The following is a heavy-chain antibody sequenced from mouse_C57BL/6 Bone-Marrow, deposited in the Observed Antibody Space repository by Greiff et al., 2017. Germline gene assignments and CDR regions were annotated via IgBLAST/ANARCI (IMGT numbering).Heavy chain of an antibody. V-gene: IGHV1-55*01. CDR1: GYTFTSYW. Sequence: QVQLQQSGAELVKPGASVKMSCKASGYTFTSYWITWVKQRPGQGLEWIGDIYPGSGSTNYNEKFKSKATLTVDTSSSTAYMQLSSLTSEDSAVYYCARERLRRRGYAMDYWGQGTSVTVSS. CDR2: IYPGSGST. J-gene: IGHJ4*01. CDR3: ARERLRRRGYAMDY. D-gene: IGHD2-2*01.